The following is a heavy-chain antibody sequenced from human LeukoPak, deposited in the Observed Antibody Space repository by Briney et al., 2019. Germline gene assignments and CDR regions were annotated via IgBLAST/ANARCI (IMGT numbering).Heavy chain of an antibody. J-gene: IGHJ4*02. V-gene: IGHV4-34*01. D-gene: IGHD3-10*01. Sequence: SETLSLTCAVYGGSFSGYYWSWIRQAPGKGLEWIGEINHSGSTNYNPSLKSRVTISVDTSKNQFSLNLSSVTAADTAVYYCARTATNSRLSMVRGVIVAANNHHFDHWGQGTLVTVSS. CDR1: GGSFSGYY. CDR3: ARTATNSRLSMVRGVIVAANNHHFDH. CDR2: INHSGST.